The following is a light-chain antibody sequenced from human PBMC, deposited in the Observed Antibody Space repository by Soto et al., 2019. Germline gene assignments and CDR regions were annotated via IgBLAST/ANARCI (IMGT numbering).Light chain of an antibody. CDR3: QQYGSSPLFT. Sequence: EIVLTQSPCTLSLSPGERATLSCRASQSVSSSYLAWYQQKPGQAPRLLIYGASSRATGIPDRFSGSGSGTDFTLTISRLEPEDFAVYYCQQYGSSPLFTFGPGTKVDSK. CDR2: GAS. V-gene: IGKV3-20*01. CDR1: QSVSSSY. J-gene: IGKJ3*01.